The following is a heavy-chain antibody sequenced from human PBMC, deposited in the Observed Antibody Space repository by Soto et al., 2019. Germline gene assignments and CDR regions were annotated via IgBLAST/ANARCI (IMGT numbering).Heavy chain of an antibody. V-gene: IGHV1-18*01. D-gene: IGHD3-10*01. Sequence: ASVKFSCKASGYTFTSYGISWVRQAPGQGLEWMGWISAYNGNTNYAQKLQGRVTMTTDTSTSTAYMERRSLRSDGTAVYYCASSSMVRGVGNDGPFEPWGQGTLVTVS. CDR2: ISAYNGNT. CDR1: GYTFTSYG. J-gene: IGHJ5*02. CDR3: ASSSMVRGVGNDGPFEP.